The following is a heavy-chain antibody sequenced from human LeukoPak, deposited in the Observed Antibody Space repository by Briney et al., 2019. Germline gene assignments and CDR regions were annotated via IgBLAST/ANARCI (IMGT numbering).Heavy chain of an antibody. Sequence: GESLKISCKGSGYSFTSYWIGWVRQMPGKGLEWMGIIYPGDSDTRYSPSFQGQVTISADKSISTAYLQWSSLKASDTAMYYCARRILTGYYIKAFDIWGQGTMVTVSS. D-gene: IGHD3-9*01. CDR3: ARRILTGYYIKAFDI. CDR2: IYPGDSDT. J-gene: IGHJ3*02. CDR1: GYSFTSYW. V-gene: IGHV5-51*01.